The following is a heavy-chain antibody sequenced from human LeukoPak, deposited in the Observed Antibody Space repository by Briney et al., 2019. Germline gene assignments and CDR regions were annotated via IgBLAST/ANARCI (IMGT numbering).Heavy chain of an antibody. V-gene: IGHV3-48*01. CDR2: IDSSGTII. CDR3: VRDIYDFWRD. J-gene: IGHJ4*02. D-gene: IGHD3-3*01. CDR1: GFTFRNSN. Sequence: GGSLRLSRAASGFTFRNSNMNWVRQAPGKGLEWVSYIDSSGTIIYYANSVRGRFTISRDNAQNSLYLQMNSLRAEDTAVYYCVRDIYDFWRDWGQGTLVTVSS.